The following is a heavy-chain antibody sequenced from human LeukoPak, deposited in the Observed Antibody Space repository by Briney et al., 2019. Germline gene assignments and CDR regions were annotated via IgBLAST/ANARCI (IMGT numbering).Heavy chain of an antibody. D-gene: IGHD4-17*01. Sequence: PGRSLPLSCAASGFPFSSYGMHWVRQAPGKGLEWVSLISGDGGSTYYADSMKGRFTISRDNSRNSLYLQMNSLRTEDTALYYCVKDKGNNGDYCGDYGGQGTLVTVSS. CDR3: VKDKGNNGDYCGDY. V-gene: IGHV3-43*02. CDR1: GFPFSSYG. CDR2: ISGDGGST. J-gene: IGHJ4*02.